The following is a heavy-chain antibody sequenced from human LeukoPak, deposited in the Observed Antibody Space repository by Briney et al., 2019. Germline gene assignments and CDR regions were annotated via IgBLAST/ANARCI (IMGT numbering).Heavy chain of an antibody. J-gene: IGHJ4*02. CDR1: GFTFKKYW. CDR2: IKEDGSET. D-gene: IGHD5-24*01. Sequence: GGSLRLSCAASGFTFKKYWMNWVRQVPGKGLECLANIKEDGSETYYADSVKGRFTISRDNPKNLLFLQINSLRVEDTAVYYCAREAPRRGETRDGYRWGQGTLVTVSS. CDR3: AREAPRRGETRDGYR. V-gene: IGHV3-7*01.